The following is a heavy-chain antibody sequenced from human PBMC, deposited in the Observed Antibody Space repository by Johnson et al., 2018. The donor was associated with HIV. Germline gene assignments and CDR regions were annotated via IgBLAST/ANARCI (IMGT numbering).Heavy chain of an antibody. CDR3: AKGLVTGTTFDAFDI. V-gene: IGHV3-30*18. CDR1: GFTFNSHG. D-gene: IGHD1-7*01. Sequence: QVQLVESGGAVVQPGRSLRLSCAASGFTFNSHGMHWVRQAPGKGLEWVAFISYDESNNYYADSVKGRFTISRDNSKNTLYLQMNSLRAEDTAVYYCAKGLVTGTTFDAFDIWGQGTMVTVSS. CDR2: ISYDESNN. J-gene: IGHJ3*02.